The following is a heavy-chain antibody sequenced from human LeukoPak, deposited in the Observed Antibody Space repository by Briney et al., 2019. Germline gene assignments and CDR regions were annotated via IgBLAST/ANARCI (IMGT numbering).Heavy chain of an antibody. CDR3: ARRLGGSGSYYY. CDR2: IYYSGST. V-gene: IGHV4-39*01. CDR1: GGWISSSIYY. J-gene: IGHJ4*02. Sequence: SETLSLACSVSGGWISSSIYYWGWIRQPPGKGLEWIGSIYYSGSTYYNPSLKSRVTIYVDTSKNQFSLKLRSVTAADTAVYYCARRLGGSGSYYYWGQGTLVTVSS. D-gene: IGHD3-10*01.